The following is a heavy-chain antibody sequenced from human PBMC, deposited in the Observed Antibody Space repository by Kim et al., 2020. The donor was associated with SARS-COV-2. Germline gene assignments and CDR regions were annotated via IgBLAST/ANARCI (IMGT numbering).Heavy chain of an antibody. Sequence: VKGRFTISRDNSKNTLYLQMNSLRAEDTAVYYCAKDGPVVRGVILTYFDYWGQGTLVTVSS. D-gene: IGHD3-10*01. V-gene: IGHV3-23*01. J-gene: IGHJ4*02. CDR3: AKDGPVVRGVILTYFDY.